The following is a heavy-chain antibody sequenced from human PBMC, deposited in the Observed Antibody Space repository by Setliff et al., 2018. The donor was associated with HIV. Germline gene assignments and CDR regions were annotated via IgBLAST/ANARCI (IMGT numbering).Heavy chain of an antibody. Sequence: ASVKVSCKASGFTFGDYYIHWVRQAPGQGLEWMGRISLNSDVTNYAHQSHGRVSMTRDATIRTAYLEVRRLESDDTAIFYCVVGLDPHYGDFGPFGYWGPGTLVTVSS. D-gene: IGHD4-17*01. CDR3: VVGLDPHYGDFGPFGY. V-gene: IGHV1-2*06. CDR2: ISLNSDVT. J-gene: IGHJ4*02. CDR1: GFTFGDYY.